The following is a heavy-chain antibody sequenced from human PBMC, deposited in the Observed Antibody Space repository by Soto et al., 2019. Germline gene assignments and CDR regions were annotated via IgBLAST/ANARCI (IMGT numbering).Heavy chain of an antibody. D-gene: IGHD3-3*02. J-gene: IGHJ3*02. CDR2: IYYSGNT. V-gene: IGHV4-31*03. Sequence: QVQLQESGPGLVKPSQTLSLTCTVSGGSISSGGYYWSWIRQQPGKGLEWIGHIYYSGNTYYNPSLKSRVTILVDTSKNQFSLRVISVTAADTAVYYCARGPSSTFVLDSWGQGTMVTVSS. CDR3: ARGPSSTFVLDS. CDR1: GGSISSGGYY.